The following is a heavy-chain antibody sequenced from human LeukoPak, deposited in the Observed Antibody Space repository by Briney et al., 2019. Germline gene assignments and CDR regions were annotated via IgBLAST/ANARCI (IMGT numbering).Heavy chain of an antibody. CDR1: GFTFISYY. V-gene: IGHV3-30*18. D-gene: IGHD3-3*01. CDR3: AKDMWDFWSGYSGAFDI. J-gene: IGHJ3*02. CDR2: ISYDGSDT. Sequence: GGSLRLSCAASGFTFISYYMHWVRQAPGKGLEWVAVISYDGSDTFYEDSVKGRFTISRDNAKNSLYLQMNSLRAEDTALYYCAKDMWDFWSGYSGAFDIWGQGTMVTVSS.